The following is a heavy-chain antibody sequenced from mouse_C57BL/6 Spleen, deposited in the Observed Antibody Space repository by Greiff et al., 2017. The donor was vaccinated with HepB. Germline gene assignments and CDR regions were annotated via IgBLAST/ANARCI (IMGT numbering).Heavy chain of an antibody. J-gene: IGHJ1*03. CDR1: GFNIKDDY. Sequence: VQLQQSGAELVRPGASLKLSCTASGFNIKDDYMYWVKQRPEQGLEWIGWIDPENGDTEYASKFQGKATITADTSSNTAYLQLSSLTSEDTAVYCCTEYYGSRYWYFDVWCTGTTVTVSS. CDR2: IDPENGDT. D-gene: IGHD1-1*01. CDR3: TEYYGSRYWYFDV. V-gene: IGHV14-4*01.